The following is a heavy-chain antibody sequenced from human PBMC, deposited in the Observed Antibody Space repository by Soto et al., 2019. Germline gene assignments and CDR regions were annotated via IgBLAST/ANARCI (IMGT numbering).Heavy chain of an antibody. CDR3: ARAVELRFLEWFDAFDI. J-gene: IGHJ3*02. CDR1: GGSISSGDYY. Sequence: SETLSLTCTVSGGSISSGDYYWSWIRQPPGKGLEWIGYIYYSGSTYYNPSLKSRVTISVGTSKNQFSLKLSSVTAADTAVYYCARAVELRFLEWFDAFDIWGQGTMVTVSS. V-gene: IGHV4-30-4*01. D-gene: IGHD3-3*01. CDR2: IYYSGST.